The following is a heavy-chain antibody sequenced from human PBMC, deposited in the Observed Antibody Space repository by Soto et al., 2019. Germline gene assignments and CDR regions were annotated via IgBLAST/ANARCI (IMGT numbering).Heavy chain of an antibody. CDR1: GCTLSSYA. CDR2: IWSDGTTK. J-gene: IGHJ4*02. D-gene: IGHD6-19*01. Sequence: QEQVVESGGGVVQPGRSLRLSCAASGCTLSSYAMHWVRQAPGKGLEWVAMIWSDGTTKYYADSVKGRFTISRDSSKKTCYLQMNSLRVDDTAGYYCVRDPLRSGWAFDYWGQGTLVTVSS. CDR3: VRDPLRSGWAFDY. V-gene: IGHV3-33*01.